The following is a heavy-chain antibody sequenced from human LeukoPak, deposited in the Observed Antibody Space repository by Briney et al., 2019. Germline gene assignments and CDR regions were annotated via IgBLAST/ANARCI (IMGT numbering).Heavy chain of an antibody. CDR2: INPNSGGT. D-gene: IGHD3-10*01. CDR1: GYTFTGYY. CDR3: ARDRAYFGSGSDYYYMDV. Sequence: ASVKVSCKASGYTFTGYYMHWVRQAPGQGLEWMGWINPNSGGTNYAQKFQGRVTMTRDTSISTAYMELSRLRSDDTAVYYWARDRAYFGSGSDYYYMDVWGKGTTVTVSS. J-gene: IGHJ6*03. V-gene: IGHV1-2*02.